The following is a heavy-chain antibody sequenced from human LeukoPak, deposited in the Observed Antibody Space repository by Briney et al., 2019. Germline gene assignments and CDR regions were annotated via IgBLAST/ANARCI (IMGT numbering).Heavy chain of an antibody. D-gene: IGHD3-3*01. Sequence: PSETLSLTCTVSGGSISSYYWSWIRQPPGKGLEWIGYIYYSGSTNYNPSLKSRVTISVDTSKNQFSLKLSSVTAADTAVYYCARLYYDFWSGYGAFDIWGQGTMVTVSS. V-gene: IGHV4-59*08. J-gene: IGHJ3*02. CDR3: ARLYYDFWSGYGAFDI. CDR1: GGSISSYY. CDR2: IYYSGST.